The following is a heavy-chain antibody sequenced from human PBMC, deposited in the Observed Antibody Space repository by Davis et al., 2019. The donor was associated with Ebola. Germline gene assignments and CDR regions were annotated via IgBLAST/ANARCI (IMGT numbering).Heavy chain of an antibody. J-gene: IGHJ4*02. Sequence: GESLKISCAASGFTFSTYAMHWVRQAPGKGLEWVAVISYDGSNKYYADSVKGRFTISRDNSKNTLYLQMNSLRAEDTAVYYCARDSEYSSGIDYWGQGTLVTVSS. V-gene: IGHV3-30-3*01. CDR2: ISYDGSNK. CDR3: ARDSEYSSGIDY. D-gene: IGHD6-19*01. CDR1: GFTFSTYA.